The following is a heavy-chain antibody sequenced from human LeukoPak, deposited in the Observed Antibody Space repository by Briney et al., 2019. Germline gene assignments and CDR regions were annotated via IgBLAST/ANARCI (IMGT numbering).Heavy chain of an antibody. CDR3: ARQQDATNPGY. V-gene: IGHV3-66*04. D-gene: IGHD1/OR15-1a*01. Sequence: GGSLTLSCAVSGLTVSSNFMNWVRQAPGKGLEWVSIIYSGGNTYYAESVKGRFTISRDNSKNTLYLQMSSLRAEDTAIYYCARQQDATNPGYWGQGTLVTVSS. CDR2: IYSGGNT. CDR1: GLTVSSNF. J-gene: IGHJ4*02.